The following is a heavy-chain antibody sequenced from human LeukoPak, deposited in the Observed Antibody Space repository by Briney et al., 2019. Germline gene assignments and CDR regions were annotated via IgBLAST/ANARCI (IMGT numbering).Heavy chain of an antibody. CDR3: ASYIVGPTLDY. J-gene: IGHJ4*02. CDR1: GFTFSSYG. CDR2: ISSSSSTI. D-gene: IGHD1-26*01. V-gene: IGHV3-48*04. Sequence: GGSLRLSCAASGFTFSSYGMNWVRQAPGKGLEWVSYISSSSSTIYYADSVKGRFTISRDNAKNSLYLQMNSLRAEDTAVYYCASYIVGPTLDYWGQGTLVTVSS.